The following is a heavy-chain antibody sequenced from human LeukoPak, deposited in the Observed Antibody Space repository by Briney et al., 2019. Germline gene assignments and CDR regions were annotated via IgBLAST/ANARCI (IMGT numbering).Heavy chain of an antibody. CDR2: IKQDGSEK. V-gene: IGHV3-7*04. CDR1: GFTFSTHW. D-gene: IGHD3-10*01. Sequence: GGSLRLSCAASGFTFSTHWMTWVRQAPGKGLEWVANIKQDGSEKYYVDSVKGRFTISRDNAKKSLSLQMSSLRAEDTAVYYCARELLGIFAFDLWGQGTMLTVSS. J-gene: IGHJ3*01. CDR3: ARELLGIFAFDL.